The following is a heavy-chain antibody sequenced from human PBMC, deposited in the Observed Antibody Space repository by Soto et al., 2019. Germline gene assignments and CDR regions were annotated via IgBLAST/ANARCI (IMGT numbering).Heavy chain of an antibody. CDR1: GFTLSNYA. Sequence: QVQLVESGGGVVQPGRSLRLSCAASGFTLSNYAMHWVRQAPGKGLEWVAVISHDGSNDYYADSVKGRFTISRDNSKNTVYLQMTSLSAEDTAVYYCAKDLPGTGSYNGGCVDVWGQGTTVTVSS. CDR2: ISHDGSND. D-gene: IGHD1-26*01. V-gene: IGHV3-30*04. CDR3: AKDLPGTGSYNGGCVDV. J-gene: IGHJ6*02.